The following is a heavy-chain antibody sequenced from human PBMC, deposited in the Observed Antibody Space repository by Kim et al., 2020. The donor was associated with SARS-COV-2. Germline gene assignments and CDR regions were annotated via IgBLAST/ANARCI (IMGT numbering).Heavy chain of an antibody. CDR3: ARDNGDSNSWYYYFDY. Sequence: SETLSLTCSVSGGSVSSGSYYWSWIRQPPGKGLEWIGYIYYSGSTNYNPSLKSRVTISVDTSKNQFSLKLSSVTAADTAVYHCARDNGDSNSWYYYFDYWGQGTLVTVSS. J-gene: IGHJ4*02. D-gene: IGHD6-13*01. V-gene: IGHV4-61*01. CDR1: GGSVSSGSYY. CDR2: IYYSGST.